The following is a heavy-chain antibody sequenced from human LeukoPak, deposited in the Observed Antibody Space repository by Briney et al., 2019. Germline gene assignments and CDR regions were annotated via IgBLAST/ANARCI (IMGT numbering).Heavy chain of an antibody. CDR3: ARDRVGGDLTGVSLY. J-gene: IGHJ4*01. CDR1: GYPLDNFG. Sequence: EASVKVSCKSSGYPLDNFGLTWVRQAPGQGLEWMGWISAYNGNTHYAQKFRGRLTLTTETSTSTAYLELRSLKSDDTAVYYCARDRVGGDLTGVSLYWGQGTLVTVSS. CDR2: ISAYNGNT. V-gene: IGHV1-18*01. D-gene: IGHD4-17*01.